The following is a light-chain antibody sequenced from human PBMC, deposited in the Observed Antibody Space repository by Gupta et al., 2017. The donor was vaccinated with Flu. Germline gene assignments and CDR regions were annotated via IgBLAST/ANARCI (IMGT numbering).Light chain of an antibody. Sequence: PSPVSASSGSSSTSKSRANHDISSYLAWYQQKPGKSPRRLIYAASPRESGVPERFSGSGSGTDFTLNISRLHAEDVATYYCQQYYSYPLTFGGGTKVEIK. CDR2: AAS. J-gene: IGKJ4*01. V-gene: IGKV1-8*01. CDR3: QQYYSYPLT. CDR1: HDISSY.